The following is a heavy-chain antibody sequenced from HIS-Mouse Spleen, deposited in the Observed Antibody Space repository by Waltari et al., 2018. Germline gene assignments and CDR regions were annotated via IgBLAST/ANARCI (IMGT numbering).Heavy chain of an antibody. Sequence: QLQLQESGPGLVKPSETLSLTCTVSGGSISSSSYYWGWIRQPPGKGLEWIGSIYYSGTHYYNRSLKSRVTISVDTSKNQFSLKLSSVTAADTAVYYCAREIPYSSSWYDWYFDLWGRGTLVTVSS. V-gene: IGHV4-39*07. CDR2: IYYSGTH. J-gene: IGHJ2*01. D-gene: IGHD6-13*01. CDR3: AREIPYSSSWYDWYFDL. CDR1: GGSISSSSYY.